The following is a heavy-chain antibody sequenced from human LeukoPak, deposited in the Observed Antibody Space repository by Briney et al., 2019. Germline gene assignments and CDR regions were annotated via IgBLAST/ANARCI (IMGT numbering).Heavy chain of an antibody. D-gene: IGHD3-22*01. Sequence: GGSLRLSCAASGFTFSSYWMNWARQAPGKGLEWVASINHNGNVNYYVDSVKGRFTISRDNSKSTLFLQMNSLRAEDTAVYYCAKHYYYEGGFYFDYWGQGTLVTVSS. CDR3: AKHYYYEGGFYFDY. CDR1: GFTFSSYW. V-gene: IGHV3-7*03. CDR2: INHNGNVN. J-gene: IGHJ4*02.